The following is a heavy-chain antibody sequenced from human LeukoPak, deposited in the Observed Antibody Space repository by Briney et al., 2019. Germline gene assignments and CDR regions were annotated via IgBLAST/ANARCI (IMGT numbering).Heavy chain of an antibody. CDR3: ARVGDSGSSFDY. J-gene: IGHJ4*02. D-gene: IGHD3-10*01. V-gene: IGHV4-59*01. CDR1: GGSINNFY. CDR2: IYYTGGT. Sequence: PSETLSLTCTVSGGSINNFYWYWVRRPPGKGLEWIGYIYYTGGTNYNPSLKSRATISVDTSKNLFSLRLTYLTAADTAVYYCARVGDSGSSFDYWGQGIQVTVSS.